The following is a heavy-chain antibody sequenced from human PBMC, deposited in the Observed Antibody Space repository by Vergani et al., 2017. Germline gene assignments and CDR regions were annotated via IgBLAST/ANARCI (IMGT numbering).Heavy chain of an antibody. J-gene: IGHJ6*03. CDR1: GGTFSSYA. V-gene: IGHV1-69*06. CDR3: ARVDCSSTSCYDYYYYMDV. CDR2: IIPIFGTA. D-gene: IGHD2-2*01. Sequence: QVQLVQSGAEVKKPGSSVKVSCKASGGTFSSYAISWVRQAPGQGLEWMGGIIPIFGTATYAQKFQGRVTITADKSTSTAYMELSSLRSEDTAVYYCARVDCSSTSCYDYYYYMDVWGKGTTVTVSS.